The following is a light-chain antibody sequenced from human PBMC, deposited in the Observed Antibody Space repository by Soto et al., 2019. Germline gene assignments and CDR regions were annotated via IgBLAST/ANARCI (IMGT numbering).Light chain of an antibody. Sequence: IHMTQSPSSLSASVGDRVTITCRASQRITTYLNWYQQKPGEAPKLLISTSGTLQRGVPSRFSGSWSGTDFTLTITSLQPADFATYFCQQTYSTPYTFGQGTKLEIK. CDR1: QRITTY. J-gene: IGKJ2*01. CDR3: QQTYSTPYT. V-gene: IGKV1-39*01. CDR2: TSG.